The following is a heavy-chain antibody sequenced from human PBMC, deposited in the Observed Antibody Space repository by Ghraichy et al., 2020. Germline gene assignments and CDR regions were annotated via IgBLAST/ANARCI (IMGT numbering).Heavy chain of an antibody. V-gene: IGHV3-33*01. CDR3: ARDRGWGSGVDY. CDR2: IWYDGSNK. J-gene: IGHJ4*02. CDR1: GFTFSSYG. Sequence: GGSLRLSCAASGFTFSSYGMHWVRQAPGKGLEWVAVIWYDGSNKYYADSVKGRFTISRDNSKNTLYLQMNSLRAEDTAVYYCARDRGWGSGVDYWGQGTLVTVSS. D-gene: IGHD6-19*01.